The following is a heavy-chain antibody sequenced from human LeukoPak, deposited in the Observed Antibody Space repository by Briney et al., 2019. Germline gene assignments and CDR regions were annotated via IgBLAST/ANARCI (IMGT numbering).Heavy chain of an antibody. J-gene: IGHJ4*02. D-gene: IGHD3-3*01. CDR1: GYTFTSYG. V-gene: IGHV1-18*01. Sequence: ASVRVSCKASGYTFTSYGISWVRQAPGQGLEWMGWISAYNGNTNYAQKLQGRVTMTTDTYTSTAYMELRSLRSDDTAVYYCARGTYYDFWSGLDYWGQGTLVTVSS. CDR3: ARGTYYDFWSGLDY. CDR2: ISAYNGNT.